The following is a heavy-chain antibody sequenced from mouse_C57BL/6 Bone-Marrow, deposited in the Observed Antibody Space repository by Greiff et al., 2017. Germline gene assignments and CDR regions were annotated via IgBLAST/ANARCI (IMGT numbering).Heavy chain of an antibody. CDR2: IYPGDGDT. V-gene: IGHV1-80*01. CDR1: GYAFSSYW. D-gene: IGHD3-2*02. J-gene: IGHJ2*01. CDR3: ARSGRRYYCDY. Sequence: VQLQQSGAELVKPGASVKISCKASGYAFSSYWMNWVKQRPGKGLEWIGQIYPGDGDTTYNGKFKGKATLTADKSSSTAYMQLSSLTSEDSAVYFCARSGRRYYCDYWGQGTTLTVSS.